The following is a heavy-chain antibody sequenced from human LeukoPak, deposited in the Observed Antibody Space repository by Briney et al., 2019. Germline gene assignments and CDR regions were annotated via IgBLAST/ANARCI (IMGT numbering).Heavy chain of an antibody. V-gene: IGHV3-7*01. CDR2: IKQDGSEK. CDR1: GFTFSSYW. D-gene: IGHD6-19*01. J-gene: IGHJ4*02. CDR3: AREVVSSGWYRGTYFDY. Sequence: GGSLRLSCAASGFTFSSYWMSWVRQAPGKGLEWVANIKQDGSEKYYVDSVEGRFTISRDNAKNSLYLQMNSLRAEDTAVYYCAREVVSSGWYRGTYFDYWGQGTLVTVSS.